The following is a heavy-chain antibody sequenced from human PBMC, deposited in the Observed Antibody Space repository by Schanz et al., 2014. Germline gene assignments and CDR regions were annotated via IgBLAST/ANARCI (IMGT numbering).Heavy chain of an antibody. Sequence: QVQLVQSGAEVKKPGASVTVSCKPSGYTFTSYEVNWVRQATGQGLEWMGWMNPNSGDAGFEQKFQGRVTMTRDTLISTASLELGSLSADDTAGYYWARGLRLRYFDSYYGMDAWGQGTAVTVSS. CDR2: MNPNSGDA. CDR1: GYTFTSYE. CDR3: ARGLRLRYFDSYYGMDA. D-gene: IGHD3-9*01. J-gene: IGHJ6*02. V-gene: IGHV1-8*01.